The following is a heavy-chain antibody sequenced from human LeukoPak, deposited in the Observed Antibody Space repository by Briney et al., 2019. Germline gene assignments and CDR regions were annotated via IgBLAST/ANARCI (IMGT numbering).Heavy chain of an antibody. V-gene: IGHV3-7*01. CDR1: GFTFSSYW. Sequence: GGSLRLSCAASGFTFSSYWMSWVRQAPGKGLEWVANIKQDGSEKYYVDSVKGRFTISRDNAKNSLYLQMSSLRAEDTAVYYCARGGGSYYLDDAFGIWGQGTMVTVSS. D-gene: IGHD1-26*01. CDR3: ARGGGSYYLDDAFGI. CDR2: IKQDGSEK. J-gene: IGHJ3*02.